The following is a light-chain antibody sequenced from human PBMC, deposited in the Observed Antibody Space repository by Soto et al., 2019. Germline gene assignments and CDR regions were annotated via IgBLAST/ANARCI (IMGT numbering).Light chain of an antibody. J-gene: IGLJ3*02. Sequence: QLVLTQSSSASPSLGSSVKLTCTLSSGYSSYIIAWHQQQPGKAPRYLMKLEGSGSYNKGSGVPDRFSGSSSGADRYLTISNLQFEDEADYYCETWDSNTRVFGGGTKLTVL. CDR1: SGYSSYI. CDR3: ETWDSNTRV. V-gene: IGLV4-60*02. CDR2: LEGSGSY.